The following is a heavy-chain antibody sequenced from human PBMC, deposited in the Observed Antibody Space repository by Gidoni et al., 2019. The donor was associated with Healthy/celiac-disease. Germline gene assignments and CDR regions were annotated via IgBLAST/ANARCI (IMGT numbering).Heavy chain of an antibody. CDR3: ARVPISARFPDSSGLDY. V-gene: IGHV1-18*01. Sequence: QVQLVQSGAEVKKPGASVKVSCKASGYTFTSYGISWVRQAPGQGLEWMGWISAYNGNTNYAQKLQGRVTMTTDTSTSTAYMELRSLRSDDTAVYYCARVPISARFPDSSGLDYWGQGTLVTVSS. J-gene: IGHJ4*02. CDR1: GYTFTSYG. CDR2: ISAYNGNT. D-gene: IGHD3-22*01.